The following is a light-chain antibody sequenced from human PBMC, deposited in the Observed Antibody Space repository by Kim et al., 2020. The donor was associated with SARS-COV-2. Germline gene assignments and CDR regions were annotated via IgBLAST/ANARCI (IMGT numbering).Light chain of an antibody. CDR2: GKN. J-gene: IGLJ2*01. V-gene: IGLV3-19*01. Sequence: ALGQTVRIKCQGDSLRSYYASWYQQKPGQAPVLVIYGKNNRPSGIPDRFSGSSSGNTASLTITGAQAEDEADYYCNSRDSSGNVVFGGGTKLTVL. CDR1: SLRSYY. CDR3: NSRDSSGNVV.